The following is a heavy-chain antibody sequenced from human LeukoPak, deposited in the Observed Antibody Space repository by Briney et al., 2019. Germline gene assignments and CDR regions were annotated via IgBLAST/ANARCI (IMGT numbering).Heavy chain of an antibody. D-gene: IGHD1-1*01. CDR3: AKDRGGTNFDY. CDR1: GFTFSNYG. V-gene: IGHV3-30*02. Sequence: PGGSLRLSCAASGFTFSNYGMHWVRQAPGKGLEWVAFIWYDGSNKYYADSVKGRFTISRDNSKNTLSLQMNSLRAEDTAVFYRAKDRGGTNFDYWGQGTLVTVSS. J-gene: IGHJ4*02. CDR2: IWYDGSNK.